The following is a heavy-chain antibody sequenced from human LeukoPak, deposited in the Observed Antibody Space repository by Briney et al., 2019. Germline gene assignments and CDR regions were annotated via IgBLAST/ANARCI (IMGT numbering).Heavy chain of an antibody. J-gene: IGHJ4*02. V-gene: IGHV3-21*01. CDR1: GLIFRCYS. CDR2: ISSSSSYI. CDR3: ARAGLYCSGGSCIGY. Sequence: GGALSLSCASSGLIFRCYSMHWVRQAPGKGLEWVSSISSSSSYIYYADSVKGRFTISRDNAKNSLYLQMNSLRAEDTAVYYCARAGLYCSGGSCIGYWGQGTLVTVSS. D-gene: IGHD2-15*01.